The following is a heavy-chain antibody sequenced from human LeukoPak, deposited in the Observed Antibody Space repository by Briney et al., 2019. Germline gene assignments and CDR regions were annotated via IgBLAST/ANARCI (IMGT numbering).Heavy chain of an antibody. CDR1: GFTFDDYG. J-gene: IGHJ4*02. Sequence: PGGSLRLSRAASGFTFDDYGMSWVRQAPGKGLEWVSGINWNGGSTGYADSVKGRFTISRDNAKNSLYLQMNSLRAEDTALYYCARDWARKDIVVVPAAIPFDYWGQGTLVTVSS. D-gene: IGHD2-2*01. CDR2: INWNGGST. CDR3: ARDWARKDIVVVPAAIPFDY. V-gene: IGHV3-20*04.